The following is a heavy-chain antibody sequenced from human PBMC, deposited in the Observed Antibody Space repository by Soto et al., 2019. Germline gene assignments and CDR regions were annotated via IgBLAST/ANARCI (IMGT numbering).Heavy chain of an antibody. J-gene: IGHJ4*02. D-gene: IGHD6-19*01. V-gene: IGHV4-31*03. CDR2: IYYSGST. Sequence: SETLSLTCTVSGGSISSGGYYWSWIRQHPGKGLEWIGYIYYSGSTYYNPSLKSRVTISVDTSKSQFSLKLSSVTAADTAVYYCARIGYSSGWYDYYFDYWGQGTLVTVSS. CDR3: ARIGYSSGWYDYYFDY. CDR1: GGSISSGGYY.